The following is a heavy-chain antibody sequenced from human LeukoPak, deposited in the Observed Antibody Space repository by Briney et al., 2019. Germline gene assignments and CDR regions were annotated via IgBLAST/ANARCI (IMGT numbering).Heavy chain of an antibody. J-gene: IGHJ5*02. CDR3: AKSAGATLYNWFDP. V-gene: IGHV3-9*03. CDR2: ISWNSGSI. CDR1: GFRFDDYA. D-gene: IGHD1-26*01. Sequence: GGSLRLSCAASGFRFDDYAMNWVRQAPGKGLEWVSDISWNSGSIGYADSVKGRFTISRDNAKNSLYLQMNSLRAEDMALYYCAKSAGATLYNWFDPWGQGTLVTVSS.